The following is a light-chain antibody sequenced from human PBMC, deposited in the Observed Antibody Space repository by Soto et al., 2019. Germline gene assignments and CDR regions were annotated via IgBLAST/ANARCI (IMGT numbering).Light chain of an antibody. V-gene: IGKV1-39*01. CDR1: QTISSW. J-gene: IGKJ4*01. Sequence: DIQMTQSPSTLSGSVGDRVTITCRASQTISSWLAWYQQKPGKAPKVLIYTAFTLQGGVPSRFSGSGSETVFTLTISSLQPEDFATYYCQQSYLTPLTFGGGTKVDIK. CDR3: QQSYLTPLT. CDR2: TAF.